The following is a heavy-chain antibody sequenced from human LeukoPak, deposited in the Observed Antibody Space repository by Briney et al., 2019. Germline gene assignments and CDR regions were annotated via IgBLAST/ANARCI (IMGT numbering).Heavy chain of an antibody. Sequence: SETLSLTCTVSGGSTINYFRSWIRQPAGKGLECIGHIYTSGTTHYNPSLNNRVTISLDTSKSQFSLHLNSVTAAHTAVYYCARAEGSGSGAYTLDYWGQGILVTVSS. J-gene: IGHJ4*02. V-gene: IGHV4-4*07. CDR1: GGSTINYF. D-gene: IGHD3-10*01. CDR2: IYTSGTT. CDR3: ARAEGSGSGAYTLDY.